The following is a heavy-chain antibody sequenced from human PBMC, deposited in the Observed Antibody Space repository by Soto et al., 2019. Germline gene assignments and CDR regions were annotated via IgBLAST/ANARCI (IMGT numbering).Heavy chain of an antibody. CDR3: ARPSSGFSFDF. CDR2: INAGKANT. V-gene: IGHV1-3*01. CDR1: GYTFTSYV. Sequence: ASVKVSCKAAGYTFTSYVIHWVRQAPGQRLEWMGWINAGKANTRYSQKFQDRVTITRDTSANTAYMDLSSLTSEDTAVYYCARPSSGFSFDFWGQGTPVTVSS. D-gene: IGHD6-19*01. J-gene: IGHJ4*02.